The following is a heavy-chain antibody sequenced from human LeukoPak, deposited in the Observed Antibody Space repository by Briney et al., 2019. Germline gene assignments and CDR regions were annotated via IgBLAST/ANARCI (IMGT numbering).Heavy chain of an antibody. Sequence: VASVKVSCKASGGTFSSYAISWVRQAPGQGLEWMGGIIPIFGTANYAQKFQGRVTITADESTSTAYMELSSLRSEDTAVYFCAGYYYDSSGQYYYYYGMDVWGQGTTVTVSS. CDR1: GGTFSSYA. J-gene: IGHJ6*02. V-gene: IGHV1-69*13. CDR2: IIPIFGTA. D-gene: IGHD3-22*01. CDR3: AGYYYDSSGQYYYYYGMDV.